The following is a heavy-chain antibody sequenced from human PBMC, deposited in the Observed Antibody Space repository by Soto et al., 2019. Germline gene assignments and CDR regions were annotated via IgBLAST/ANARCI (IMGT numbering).Heavy chain of an antibody. CDR1: GGSISRSTYN. Sequence: SETLSLTCTVSGGSISRSTYNWGWIRQPPGKGLEWLGSIYYSGYTYYNPSLKSRVTISVDSSKSQFSLKLRSVTAADTAVYYCAKQKRKFGELLYYFDYWGQGTLVTVSS. D-gene: IGHD3-10*01. V-gene: IGHV4-39*01. CDR2: IYYSGYT. J-gene: IGHJ4*02. CDR3: AKQKRKFGELLYYFDY.